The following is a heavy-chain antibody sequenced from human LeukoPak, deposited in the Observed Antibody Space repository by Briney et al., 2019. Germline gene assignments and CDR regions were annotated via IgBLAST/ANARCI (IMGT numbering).Heavy chain of an antibody. CDR1: GYPFSRYD. D-gene: IGHD2-2*02. V-gene: IGHV1-8*01. J-gene: IGHJ3*02. CDR3: ARSTVYCSGANCHNAFDI. CDR2: MNPNSGNT. Sequence: GASVKVSCKASGYPFSRYDLNWARQATGQGLEWMGWMNPNSGNTGYAQKFQGRVTMTRSTSISTAYMELSSLRSDDTAVYHCARSTVYCSGANCHNAFDIWGQGTMVTVSS.